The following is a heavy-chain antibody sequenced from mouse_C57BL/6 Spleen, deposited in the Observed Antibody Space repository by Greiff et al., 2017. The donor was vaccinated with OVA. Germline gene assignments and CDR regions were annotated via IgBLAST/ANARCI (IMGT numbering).Heavy chain of an antibody. V-gene: IGHV1-50*01. CDR3: SYYYGSSPGYFDV. D-gene: IGHD1-1*01. Sequence: QVQLQQPGAELVKPGASVKLSCKASGYTFTSYWMQWVNQRPGQGLEWIGEIDPSDRYTNYNQKFTGKATLTVDTSSSTAYMQLSSLTSEDAAVYYCSYYYGSSPGYFDVWGTGTTVTVSS. J-gene: IGHJ1*03. CDR2: IDPSDRYT. CDR1: GYTFTSYW.